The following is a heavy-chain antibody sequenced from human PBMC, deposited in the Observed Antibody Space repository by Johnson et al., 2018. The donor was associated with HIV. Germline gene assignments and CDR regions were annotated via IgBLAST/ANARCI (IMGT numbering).Heavy chain of an antibody. Sequence: VQLVESGGGLVQPGRSLRLSCAASGFTFDDYGMSWARQAPGKGLEWVSGINWNGGSRGYADSVKGRFTISRDNAKKYLYLQMNSLRDEDTAVYYCARLVMVRGVMGAFDIWGQGTMVTVSS. J-gene: IGHJ3*02. CDR1: GFTFDDYG. CDR3: ARLVMVRGVMGAFDI. D-gene: IGHD3-10*01. CDR2: INWNGGSR. V-gene: IGHV3-20*04.